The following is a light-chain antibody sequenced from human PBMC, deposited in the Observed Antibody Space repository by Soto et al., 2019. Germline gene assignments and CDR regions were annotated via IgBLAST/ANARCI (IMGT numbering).Light chain of an antibody. CDR1: QTISTY. V-gene: IGKV1-39*01. CDR3: QQRSNWPPWT. J-gene: IGKJ1*01. CDR2: GAS. Sequence: DIQMTQSPSSLSASVGDRVTITCRASQTISTYLNWYQQKPGKAPRLLIYGASSRATGVPPRFSGRGSGTEFTLTISSLEPEDFAVYYCQQRSNWPPWTFGQGTKVDIK.